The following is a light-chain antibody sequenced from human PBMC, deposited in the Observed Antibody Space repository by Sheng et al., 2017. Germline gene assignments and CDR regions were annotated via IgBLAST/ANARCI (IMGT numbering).Light chain of an antibody. Sequence: EIVMTQSPGTLSVSSGERVTLSCRASQSVNNNLAWYQQKPGQAPRLLIYDASNRATGIPARFSGSGSGTDFTLTISSLEPEDFAVYYCQQRSTWVNFGGGTKVEIK. V-gene: IGKV3-11*01. CDR1: QSVNNN. CDR2: DAS. CDR3: QQRSTWVN. J-gene: IGKJ4*01.